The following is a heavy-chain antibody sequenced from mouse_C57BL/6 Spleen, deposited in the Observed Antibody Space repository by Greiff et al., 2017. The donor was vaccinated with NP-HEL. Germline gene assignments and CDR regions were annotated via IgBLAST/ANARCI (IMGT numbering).Heavy chain of an antibody. CDR2: IDPSDSET. Sequence: QVQLQQPGAELVRPGSSVKLSCKASGYTFTSYWMHWVKQRPIQGLEWIGNIDPSDSETHYNQKFKDKATLTVDKSSSTAYMQLSSLTSEDSAVYYCTTTVVATPYYFDYWGQGTTLTVSS. J-gene: IGHJ2*01. CDR1: GYTFTSYW. D-gene: IGHD1-1*01. V-gene: IGHV1-52*01. CDR3: TTTVVATPYYFDY.